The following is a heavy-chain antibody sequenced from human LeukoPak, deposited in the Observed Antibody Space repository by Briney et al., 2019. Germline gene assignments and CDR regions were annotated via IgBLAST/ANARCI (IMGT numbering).Heavy chain of an antibody. CDR2: IYTSGST. CDR1: GGSISSGSYY. J-gene: IGHJ6*03. Sequence: SETLSLTCTVSGGSISSGSYYWSWIRQPAGKGLEWIGRIYTSGSTNYNPSLKSRVTISVDTSKNQFSLKLSSVTAADTAVYYCARVWWDSWAVAEYYYYYMDVWGKGTTVTVSS. CDR3: ARVWWDSWAVAEYYYYYMDV. V-gene: IGHV4-61*02. D-gene: IGHD6-19*01.